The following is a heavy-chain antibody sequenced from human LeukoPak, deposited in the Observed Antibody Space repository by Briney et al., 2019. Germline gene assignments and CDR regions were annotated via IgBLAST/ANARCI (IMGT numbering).Heavy chain of an antibody. Sequence: GRSLRLSCAASGFTFSSYSMNWVRQAPGKGLEWVSSISISSSYISYADSVKGRFTISRDNAKNSLYLQMNSLRAEDTAVYYCARDQDVVVVAATTGGWFDPWGQGTLVTVSS. V-gene: IGHV3-21*01. D-gene: IGHD2-15*01. J-gene: IGHJ5*02. CDR3: ARDQDVVVVAATTGGWFDP. CDR1: GFTFSSYS. CDR2: ISISSSYI.